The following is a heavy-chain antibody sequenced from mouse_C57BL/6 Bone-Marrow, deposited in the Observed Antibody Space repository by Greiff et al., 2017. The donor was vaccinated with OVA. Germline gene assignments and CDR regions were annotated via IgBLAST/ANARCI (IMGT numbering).Heavy chain of an antibody. D-gene: IGHD1-1*01. Sequence: VQGVESGAELARPGASVKLSCKASGYTFTSYGISWVKQSTGQGLAWIGELSPRSGNTYYNEKFKGKATLTADKSSSTAYMELRSLTSEDSAVYLCARDYGSSDNWFAYWGPGTLVTVSA. CDR1: GYTFTSYG. CDR2: LSPRSGNT. V-gene: IGHV1-81*01. J-gene: IGHJ3*01. CDR3: ARDYGSSDNWFAY.